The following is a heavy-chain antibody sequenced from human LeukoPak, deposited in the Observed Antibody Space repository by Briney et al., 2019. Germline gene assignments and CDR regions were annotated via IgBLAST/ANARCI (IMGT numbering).Heavy chain of an antibody. CDR2: IWYDGSNK. CDR1: GFTFSSYG. CDR3: AKDIVLMVYAIFYYYYMDV. J-gene: IGHJ6*03. Sequence: GSLRLSCAASGFTFSSYGMHWVRQAPGKGLEWVAVIWYDGSNKYYADSVKGRFTISRDNSKNTLYLQMNSLRAEDTAVYYCAKDIVLMVYAIFYYYYMDVWGKGTTVTVSS. D-gene: IGHD2-8*01. V-gene: IGHV3-33*06.